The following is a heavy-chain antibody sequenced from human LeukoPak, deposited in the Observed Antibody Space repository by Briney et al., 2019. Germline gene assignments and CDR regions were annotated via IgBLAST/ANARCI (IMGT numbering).Heavy chain of an antibody. V-gene: IGHV4-59*01. CDR1: GGSISYYY. Sequence: SETPSLTCTVSGGSISYYYWSWIRPAPGTRLELIGYIYSSGSTNYNPSLKSRVTISVDTSKSQFSLMLTSVTAADTAVYYCARFQAAATYFDCWGQGTLVTVSS. CDR2: IYSSGST. J-gene: IGHJ4*02. CDR3: ARFQAAATYFDC. D-gene: IGHD6-13*01.